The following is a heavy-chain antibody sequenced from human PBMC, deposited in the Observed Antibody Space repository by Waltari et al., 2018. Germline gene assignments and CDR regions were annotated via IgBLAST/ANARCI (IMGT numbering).Heavy chain of an antibody. CDR2: INHSGST. D-gene: IGHD6-13*01. CDR3: ARGGLSSSWPQNTYAFDI. CDR1: GGSFSGYY. J-gene: IGHJ3*02. V-gene: IGHV4-34*01. Sequence: QVQLQQWGAGLLKPSETLSLTCAVYGGSFSGYYWSWIRQPPGKGLEWIGEINHSGSTNYNPSLKSRVTISVDTSKNQFSLKLSSVTAADTAVYYCARGGLSSSWPQNTYAFDIWGQGTMVTVSS.